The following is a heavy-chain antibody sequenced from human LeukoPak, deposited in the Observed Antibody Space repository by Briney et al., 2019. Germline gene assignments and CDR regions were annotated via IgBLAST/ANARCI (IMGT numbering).Heavy chain of an antibody. CDR1: GGSISNYY. CDR3: ASEAASEPGSGYYMDG. D-gene: IGHD6-13*01. V-gene: IGHV4-4*07. Sequence: SETLSLTCTVSGGSISNYYWGWIRQPAGKGLEWIGRIYTTGSTDYNPSLKSRVTISLDTSKNQFSLKITSVTAAATAVYYCASEAASEPGSGYYMDGRGKGTTVTISS. J-gene: IGHJ6*03. CDR2: IYTTGST.